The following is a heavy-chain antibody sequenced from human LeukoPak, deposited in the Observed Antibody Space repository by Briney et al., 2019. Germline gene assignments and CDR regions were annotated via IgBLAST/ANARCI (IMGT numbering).Heavy chain of an antibody. CDR2: INEDGSTT. J-gene: IGHJ4*02. D-gene: IGHD3-22*01. V-gene: IGHV3-74*01. CDR1: GFTFSSNW. CDR3: ARSPLITMIVPDY. Sequence: GGSLRLSCAASGFTFSSNWMHWVRQAPGKGLVWVSRINEDGSTTNYADSVKGRSTIFRDNAKNSLYLQMNSLRAEDTAVYYCARSPLITMIVPDYWGQGTLVTVSS.